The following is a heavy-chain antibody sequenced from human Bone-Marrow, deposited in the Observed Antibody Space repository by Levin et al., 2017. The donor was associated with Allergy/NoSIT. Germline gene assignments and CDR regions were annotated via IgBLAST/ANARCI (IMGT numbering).Heavy chain of an antibody. V-gene: IGHV4-34*01. Sequence: GSLRLSCAVYGGSFSGYYWSWIRQPPGKGLEWIGEINHSGSTNYNPSLKSRVTISVDTSKNQFSLKLSSVTAADTAVYYCARGYWGSHFYYYGMDVWGQGTTVTVSS. CDR3: ARGYWGSHFYYYGMDV. CDR2: INHSGST. J-gene: IGHJ6*02. CDR1: GGSFSGYY. D-gene: IGHD3-16*01.